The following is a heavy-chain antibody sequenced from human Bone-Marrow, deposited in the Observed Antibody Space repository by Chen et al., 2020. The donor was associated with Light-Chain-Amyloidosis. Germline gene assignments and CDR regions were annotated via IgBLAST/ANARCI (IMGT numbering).Heavy chain of an antibody. CDR3: ARGRRSMGYCSSTSCNYDAYYYGMDV. Sequence: QVPLVPSGAEVKKPGASVKVSCKASGYTFTRHDLNWVRQATRQGLEWMGWMNPNSGNTGYAQKCQGRVTMTRNTSKSTAYMELSSLRSEDTAVYYCARGRRSMGYCSSTSCNYDAYYYGMDVWGQGTTVTVSS. CDR2: MNPNSGNT. CDR1: GYTFTRHD. D-gene: IGHD2-2*01. J-gene: IGHJ6*02. V-gene: IGHV1-8*01.